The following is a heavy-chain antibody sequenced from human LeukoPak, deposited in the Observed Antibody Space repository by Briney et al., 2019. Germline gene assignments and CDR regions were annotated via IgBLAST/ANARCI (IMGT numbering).Heavy chain of an antibody. J-gene: IGHJ4*02. CDR3: AGHHPRNTVDF. CDR2: TSDIGSI. D-gene: IGHD2/OR15-2a*01. CDR1: GGSISSYY. V-gene: IGHV4-59*08. Sequence: PSETLSLTCTVSGGSISSYYWSWIRQPPGKGLEWIAYTSDIGSINYNPSLKSRVTISLDTSKNQFSLKLSSVTAADTAAYYCAGHHPRNTVDFWGQGTLVTVSS.